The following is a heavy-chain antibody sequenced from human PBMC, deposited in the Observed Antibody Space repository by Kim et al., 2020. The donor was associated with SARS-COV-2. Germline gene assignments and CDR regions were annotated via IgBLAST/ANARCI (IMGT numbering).Heavy chain of an antibody. Sequence: VKGRFTISRDSSKNTLDLQMNSLRAEDTAVDYCARGGGVRDYDFWGGWPDYWGQGTLVTVSS. V-gene: IGHV3-30*01. D-gene: IGHD3-3*01. J-gene: IGHJ4*02. CDR3: ARGGGVRDYDFWGGWPDY.